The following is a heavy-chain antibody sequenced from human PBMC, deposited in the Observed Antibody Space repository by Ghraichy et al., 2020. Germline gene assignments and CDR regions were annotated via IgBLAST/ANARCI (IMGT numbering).Heavy chain of an antibody. CDR1: GFTFSIYG. Sequence: GSLRLSCAASGFTFSIYGMHWVRQAPGKGLEWVALISSDGGRENYADYVKGRFTISRDNSKNTLYLQMNSLRAADTAVYYCARRGQGDYVDVFDYWGRGTLVTVSS. V-gene: IGHV3-30*03. CDR2: ISSDGGRE. J-gene: IGHJ4*02. D-gene: IGHD4-17*01. CDR3: ARRGQGDYVDVFDY.